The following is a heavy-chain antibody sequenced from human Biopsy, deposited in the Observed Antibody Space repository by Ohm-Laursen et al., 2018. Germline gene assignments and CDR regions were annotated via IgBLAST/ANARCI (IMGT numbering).Heavy chain of an antibody. V-gene: IGHV4-61*01. J-gene: IGHJ4*02. CDR1: GDSVSSGSFY. Sequence: TLSLTYTVSGDSVSSGSFYWTWIPQPPGQGLEYIGYIYDRGSTANYNPSLESRVTMSVDMPKNQFSLKLSSVTAADTATYYCARGMRSSGWPYFDSWGQGTLVTVSS. CDR2: IYDRGST. D-gene: IGHD6-19*01. CDR3: ARGMRSSGWPYFDS.